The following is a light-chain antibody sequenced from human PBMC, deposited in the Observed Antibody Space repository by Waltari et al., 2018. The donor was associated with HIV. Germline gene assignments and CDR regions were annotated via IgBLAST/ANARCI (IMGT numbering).Light chain of an antibody. CDR1: NIGSKS. CDR3: QVWDSSSDHPQVV. CDR2: DDS. J-gene: IGLJ2*01. Sequence: SYVLTQPHSPSVAPGQTARITCAGNNIGSKSGHWYQQKPGQAPVLVVYDDSDRPSGIPERFSGSNSGNTATLTITRVDAGDEADYYCQVWDSSSDHPQVVFGGETKLTVL. V-gene: IGLV3-21*02.